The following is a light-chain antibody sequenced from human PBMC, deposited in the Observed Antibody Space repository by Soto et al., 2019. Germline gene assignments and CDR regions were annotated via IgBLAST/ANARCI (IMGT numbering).Light chain of an antibody. CDR2: EVS. CDR3: TSYAGSNIPVV. Sequence: LTQPPSASGSPGQSVTISCTGTSSDVGGYNFVSWYQQHPGKAPKLMIYEVSKRPSGVPDRFSGSKSGNTASLTVSGFQADDEADYYCTSYAGSNIPVVFGGGTKVTVL. J-gene: IGLJ2*01. CDR1: SSDVGGYNF. V-gene: IGLV2-8*01.